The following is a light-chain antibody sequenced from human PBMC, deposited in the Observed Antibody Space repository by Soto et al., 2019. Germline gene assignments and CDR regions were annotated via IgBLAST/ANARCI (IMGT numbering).Light chain of an antibody. CDR3: QQSYITLGT. Sequence: DIQMTQYPSSLSASVGDRVTITCRASQSISSYLNWYQQKPGKAPKLLIYAASSLQSGVPLRFSGSGSGTDFTLTISSLQPEDFATYYRQQSYITLGTFGQGTKVEIK. CDR1: QSISSY. V-gene: IGKV1-39*01. CDR2: AAS. J-gene: IGKJ2*01.